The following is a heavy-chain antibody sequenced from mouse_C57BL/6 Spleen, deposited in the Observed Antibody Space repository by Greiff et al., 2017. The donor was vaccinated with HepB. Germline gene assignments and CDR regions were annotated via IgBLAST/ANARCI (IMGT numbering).Heavy chain of an antibody. D-gene: IGHD4-1*01. Sequence: EVQLQQSGPGLVKPSQSLSLTCSVTGYSITSGYYWNWIRQFPGNKLEWMGYISYDGSNNYNPSLKNRISITRDTSKNQFFLKLNSVTTEDTATYYCARSRLGRGYFDVWGTGTTVTVSS. CDR3: ARSRLGRGYFDV. V-gene: IGHV3-6*01. J-gene: IGHJ1*03. CDR2: ISYDGSN. CDR1: GYSITSGYY.